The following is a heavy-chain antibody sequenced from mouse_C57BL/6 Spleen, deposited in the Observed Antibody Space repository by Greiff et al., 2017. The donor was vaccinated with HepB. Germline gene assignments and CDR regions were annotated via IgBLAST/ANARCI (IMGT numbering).Heavy chain of an antibody. CDR2: ISDGGSYT. D-gene: IGHD1-1*01. CDR3: AREGSYYYGSYWYFDV. V-gene: IGHV5-4*01. CDR1: GFTFSSYA. J-gene: IGHJ1*03. Sequence: EVQLVESGGGLVKPGGSLKLSCAASGFTFSSYAMSWVRQTPEKRLEWVATISDGGSYTYYPDNVKGRFTISRDNAKNNLYLQMSHLKSEDTAMYYCAREGSYYYGSYWYFDVWGTGTTVTVSS.